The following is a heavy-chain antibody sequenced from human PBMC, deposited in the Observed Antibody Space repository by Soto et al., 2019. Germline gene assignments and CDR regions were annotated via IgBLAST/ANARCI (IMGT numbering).Heavy chain of an antibody. CDR2: MNSDGGII. J-gene: IGHJ4*02. V-gene: IGHV3-74*01. CDR1: GYTFGNHW. Sequence: PGGSLRLSCAVAGYTFGNHWMHWVRQAPGKGLEWVSRMNSDGGIINYADSVKGRFTVSRDNAKNTLYLQMSSLRVEDTAVYYCATAEVDYWGPGTLVTVSS. CDR3: ATAEVDY.